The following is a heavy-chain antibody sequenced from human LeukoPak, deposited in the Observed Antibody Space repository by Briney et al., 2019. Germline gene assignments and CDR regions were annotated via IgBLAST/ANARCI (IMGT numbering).Heavy chain of an antibody. CDR3: AKALKVVAGSGPVDYYYYMDV. V-gene: IGHV3-48*01. Sequence: GSLRLSCAASGFTFSSYSMNWARQAPGKGLEWVSYISYSSSTIYYADSVKGRFTISRDNGKNSLYLQMNSLRAEDTAVYYCAKALKVVAGSGPVDYYYYMDVWGKGTTVTISS. CDR1: GFTFSSYS. J-gene: IGHJ6*03. D-gene: IGHD6-19*01. CDR2: ISYSSSTI.